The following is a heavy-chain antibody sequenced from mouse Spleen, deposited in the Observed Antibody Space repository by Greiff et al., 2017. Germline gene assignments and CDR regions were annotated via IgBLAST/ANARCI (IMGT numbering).Heavy chain of an antibody. Sequence: EVQVVESGGGLVKPGGSLKLSCAASGFTFSSYAMSWVRQTPEKRLEWVATISSGGSYTYYPDSVKGRFTISRDNAKNTLYLQMSSLRSEDTAMYYCASLIYGNLYYFDYWGQGTTLTVSS. CDR2: ISSGGSYT. CDR3: ASLIYGNLYYFDY. D-gene: IGHD2-1*01. J-gene: IGHJ2*01. V-gene: IGHV5-9-3*01. CDR1: GFTFSSYA.